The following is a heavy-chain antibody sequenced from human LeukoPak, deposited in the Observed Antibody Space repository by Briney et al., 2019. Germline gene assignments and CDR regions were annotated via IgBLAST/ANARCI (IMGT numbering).Heavy chain of an antibody. CDR2: ISAYNGNT. Sequence: ASAKDSCKTAGYTFTSYGISWVRQAPGQGLEWMGWISAYNGNTNYAQKLQGRVTMTTDTSTSTAYMELRSLRSDDTAVYYCARVRLNWGSFYYMDVWGKGTTVTVSS. J-gene: IGHJ6*03. D-gene: IGHD7-27*01. CDR1: GYTFTSYG. V-gene: IGHV1-18*01. CDR3: ARVRLNWGSFYYMDV.